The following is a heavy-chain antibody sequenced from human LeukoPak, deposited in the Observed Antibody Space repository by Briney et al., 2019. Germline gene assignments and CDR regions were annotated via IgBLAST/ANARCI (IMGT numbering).Heavy chain of an antibody. V-gene: IGHV4-34*09. CDR3: ARARSDFWSGTYYYYYGMDV. CDR1: GGSFSGYY. Sequence: SETLSLTCAVYGGSFSGYYWSWIRQPPGKGLEWIGYIYYSGSTYYNPSLKSRVTISVDTSKNQFSLKLSSVTAADTAVYYCARARSDFWSGTYYYYYGMDVWGQGTTVTVSS. J-gene: IGHJ6*02. CDR2: IYYSGST. D-gene: IGHD3-3*01.